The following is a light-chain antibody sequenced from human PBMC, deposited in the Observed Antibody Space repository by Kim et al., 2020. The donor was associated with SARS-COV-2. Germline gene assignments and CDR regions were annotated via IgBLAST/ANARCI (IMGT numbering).Light chain of an antibody. CDR1: QSVSTN. Sequence: VFPGERATLACRASQSVSTNIAWYQQQPGQPPRLLIYGASTRATGIPARFSGSGSGTEFTLTISSLQSEDFAVYYCQQYNTWLITFGQGTRLEIK. J-gene: IGKJ5*01. CDR3: QQYNTWLIT. CDR2: GAS. V-gene: IGKV3D-15*01.